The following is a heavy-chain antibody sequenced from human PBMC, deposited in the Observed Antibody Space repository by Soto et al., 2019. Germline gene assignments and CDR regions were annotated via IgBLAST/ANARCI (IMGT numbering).Heavy chain of an antibody. Sequence: ASVKVSCKASGYTFTSYGISWVRQAPGQGLEWMGWISAYNGNTNYAQKLQGRVTMTTDTSTSTAYMELRSLRSDDTAVYYCARESEGASPLGFDYWGQGTLVTVSS. CDR2: ISAYNGNT. V-gene: IGHV1-18*01. CDR1: GYTFTSYG. J-gene: IGHJ4*02. D-gene: IGHD1-26*01. CDR3: ARESEGASPLGFDY.